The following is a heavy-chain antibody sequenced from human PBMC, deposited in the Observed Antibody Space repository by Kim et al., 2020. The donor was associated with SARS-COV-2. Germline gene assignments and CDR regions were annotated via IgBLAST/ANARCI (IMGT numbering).Heavy chain of an antibody. D-gene: IGHD6-6*01. J-gene: IGHJ5*02. Sequence: SETLSLTCTVSGGSISSGGYYWSWIRQHPGKGLEWIGYIYYSRSTYYNPSLKSRVTISVDTSKNQFSLKLSSVTAADTAVYYCARDSSSSGNWFDPWGQGTLVTVSS. CDR1: GGSISSGGYY. CDR2: IYYSRST. V-gene: IGHV4-31*03. CDR3: ARDSSSSGNWFDP.